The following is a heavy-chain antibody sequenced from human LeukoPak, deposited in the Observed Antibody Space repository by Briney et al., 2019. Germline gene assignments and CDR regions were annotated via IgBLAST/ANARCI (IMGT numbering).Heavy chain of an antibody. CDR3: ARDDTYGLYFFDS. J-gene: IGHJ4*02. CDR1: GFTFSSYW. CDR2: IKEDGSEK. V-gene: IGHV3-7*01. Sequence: GGSLRLSCAASGFTFSSYWMSWVRQAPGKGLEWVANIKEDGSEKSYVDSVKGRFTISRDNAQTSLYLQMNSLRVDDTAVYYCARDDTYGLYFFDSWGQGTRVTVSS. D-gene: IGHD5-18*01.